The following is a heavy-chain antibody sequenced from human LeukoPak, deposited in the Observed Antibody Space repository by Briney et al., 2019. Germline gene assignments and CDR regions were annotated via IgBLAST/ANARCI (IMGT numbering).Heavy chain of an antibody. J-gene: IGHJ4*02. CDR3: ARVGIAARPGIIDY. V-gene: IGHV4-31*03. Sequence: SETLSLTCTVSGGSISSGGYYWIWIRQHPGKVLEWIGYIYYSVSTYDNPSLKSRVTISVDTSKNQLSLKLSSVTAADKAVYYCARVGIAARPGIIDYWGQGTLVTVSS. CDR2: IYYSVST. CDR1: GGSISSGGYY. D-gene: IGHD6-6*01.